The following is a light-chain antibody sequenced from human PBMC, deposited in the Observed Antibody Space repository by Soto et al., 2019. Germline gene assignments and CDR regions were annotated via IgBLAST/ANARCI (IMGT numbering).Light chain of an antibody. J-gene: IGKJ2*01. CDR3: MQVLKTPFT. V-gene: IGKV2-28*01. CDR1: KSLLKHDVYHY. CDR2: VAS. Sequence: IVMTQSPLSLSVTPGEPASISCRASKSLLKHDVYHYLGWYVQKPGRTPQAPIFVASTPASGVPERFSGSGSGTDFTLKISKVEPEDAGIYYCMQVLKTPFTFGQGTKLEI.